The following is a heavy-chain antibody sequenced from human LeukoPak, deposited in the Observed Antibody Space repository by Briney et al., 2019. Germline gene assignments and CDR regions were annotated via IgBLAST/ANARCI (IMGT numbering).Heavy chain of an antibody. CDR2: INPSGGST. V-gene: IGHV1-46*01. Sequence: ASVKVSCKASGYTFTSYYMHWVRQAPGQGLEWMGIINPSGGSTSYAQKFQGRVTMTRDTSTSTVYMELSSLRSEDTAVYYCARTVTGLLPHDAFDTWGQGTMVTVSS. D-gene: IGHD3-22*01. CDR1: GYTFTSYY. CDR3: ARTVTGLLPHDAFDT. J-gene: IGHJ3*02.